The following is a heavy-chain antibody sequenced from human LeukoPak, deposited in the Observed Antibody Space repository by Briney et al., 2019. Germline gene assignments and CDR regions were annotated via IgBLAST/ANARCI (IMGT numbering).Heavy chain of an antibody. Sequence: GGSLRLSCAASGFTFSSYWMSWVRQAPGKGLEWVSVIYSGGSTYYADSVKGRFTISRDKSKNTLYLQMNSLRAEDTAVYYCTCRDVFDIWGQGTMVTVSS. CDR2: IYSGGST. V-gene: IGHV3-53*01. CDR1: GFTFSSYW. CDR3: TCRDVFDI. J-gene: IGHJ3*02.